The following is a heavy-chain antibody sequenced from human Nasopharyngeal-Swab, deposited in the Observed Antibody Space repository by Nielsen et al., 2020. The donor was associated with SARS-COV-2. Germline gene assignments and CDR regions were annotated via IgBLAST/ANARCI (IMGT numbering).Heavy chain of an antibody. CDR1: GFTFSSYA. J-gene: IGHJ4*02. CDR3: ARDGSGFYDSSGYSPAIDY. D-gene: IGHD3-22*01. Sequence: GESLKISCAASGFTFSSYAMSWVRQAPGKGLEWVSYISSSSSTIYYADSVKGRFTISRDNAKNSLYLQMNSLRDEDTAVYYCARDGSGFYDSSGYSPAIDYWGQGTLVTVSS. V-gene: IGHV3-48*02. CDR2: ISSSSSTI.